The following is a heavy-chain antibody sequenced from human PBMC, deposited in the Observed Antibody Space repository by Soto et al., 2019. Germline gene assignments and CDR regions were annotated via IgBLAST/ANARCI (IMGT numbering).Heavy chain of an antibody. D-gene: IGHD3-9*01. V-gene: IGHV4-39*01. CDR1: GGSISSSSYY. CDR3: AGTYYDILTGYYWFDY. Sequence: SETLSLTCTVSGGSISSSSYYWGWIRQPPGKGLEWIGSIYYSGSTYYNPSLKSRVTISEDTSKNQFSLKLSSVTAADTAVYYCAGTYYDILTGYYWFDYWGQGTLVTVSS. J-gene: IGHJ4*02. CDR2: IYYSGST.